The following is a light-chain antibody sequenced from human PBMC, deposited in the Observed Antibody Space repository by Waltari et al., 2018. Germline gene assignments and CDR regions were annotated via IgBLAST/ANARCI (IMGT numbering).Light chain of an antibody. Sequence: QSVLTQPPSVSGAPGPRVTISCTGSSSNIGAGYDVHRSQQLPGTAPKLLIDGNSNRPSGVPDRFSGSKSGTSASLAITGLQAEDEADYYCQSYDSSLSGYVFGTGTKVTVL. V-gene: IGLV1-40*01. J-gene: IGLJ1*01. CDR3: QSYDSSLSGYV. CDR2: GNS. CDR1: SSNIGAGYD.